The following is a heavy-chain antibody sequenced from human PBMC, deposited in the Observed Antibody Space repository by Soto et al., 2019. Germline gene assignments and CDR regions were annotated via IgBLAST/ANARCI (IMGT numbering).Heavy chain of an antibody. V-gene: IGHV3-23*01. CDR1: RFTFSNYA. Sequence: EVQLLESGGDLVQSGGSLRLSCAASRFTFSNYAMSWVRQAPGKGLEWVSSVSAVGDITYYADSVKGRFTISRDNSNNALLLQMNSLRAEDTALYSCARGDRSGSGSPASYYYSGLDVWGQGTTVTVSS. CDR2: VSAVGDIT. CDR3: ARGDRSGSGSPASYYYSGLDV. J-gene: IGHJ6*02. D-gene: IGHD3-22*01.